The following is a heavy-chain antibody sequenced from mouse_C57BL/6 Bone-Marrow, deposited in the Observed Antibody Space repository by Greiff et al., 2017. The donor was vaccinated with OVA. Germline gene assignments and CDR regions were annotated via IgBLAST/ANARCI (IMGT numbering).Heavy chain of an antibody. CDR1: GFTFSNYW. CDR3: TGLLFAY. Sequence: EVQLVESGGGLVQPGGSMKLSCVASGFTFSNYWMNWVRQSPEKGLEWVAQIRLKSDNYATHYAESVKGRFTSSRDDSKSSVYLQMNNLRAEDTGIYYCTGLLFAYWGQGTLVTVSA. J-gene: IGHJ3*01. V-gene: IGHV6-3*01. CDR2: IRLKSDNYAT.